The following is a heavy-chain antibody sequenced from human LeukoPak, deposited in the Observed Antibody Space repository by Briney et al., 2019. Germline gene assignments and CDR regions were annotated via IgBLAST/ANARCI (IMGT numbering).Heavy chain of an antibody. D-gene: IGHD3-22*01. V-gene: IGHV1-69*05. J-gene: IGHJ4*02. CDR1: GGTFSSYA. CDR3: ARDGYYDSSGYYYGDY. Sequence: SVKVPCKASGGTFSSYAISWVRQAPGQGLKWMGGIIPIFGTANYAQKFQGRVTITTDESTSTAYMELSSLRSEETAVYYCARDGYYDSSGYYYGDYWGQGTVVTVSS. CDR2: IIPIFGTA.